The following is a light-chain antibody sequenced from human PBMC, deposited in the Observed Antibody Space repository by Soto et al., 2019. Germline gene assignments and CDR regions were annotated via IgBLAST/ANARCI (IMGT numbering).Light chain of an antibody. J-gene: IGKJ5*01. CDR3: QQLNSYPIT. Sequence: IQLTPSPAPLSSSVGDSVTITCRASQGISSFLAWYQQKPGKAPKLLIYAASTLQSGVPSRFSGSGSGTDFTLTISSLQPEDFATYFCQQLNSYPITFGQGTRLEI. V-gene: IGKV1-9*01. CDR1: QGISSF. CDR2: AAS.